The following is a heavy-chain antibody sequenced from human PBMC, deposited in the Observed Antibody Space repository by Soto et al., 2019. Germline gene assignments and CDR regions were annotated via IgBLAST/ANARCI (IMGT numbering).Heavy chain of an antibody. CDR2: VNPNSGNT. Sequence: QVQLVQSGAEVRQPGASVKVSCKTSGYTFTSYDINWMRQATGQGLEWMGWVNPNSGNTRIVQNFQGRVTMTRDTSLGTVYMELSSLTSDDTAVYYGARGADRGVDYWGQGTRVTVSS. V-gene: IGHV1-8*01. J-gene: IGHJ4*02. D-gene: IGHD3-16*02. CDR1: GYTFTSYD. CDR3: ARGADRGVDY.